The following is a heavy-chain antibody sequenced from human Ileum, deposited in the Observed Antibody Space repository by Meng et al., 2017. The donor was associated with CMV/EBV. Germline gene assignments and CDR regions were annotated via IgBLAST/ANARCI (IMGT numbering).Heavy chain of an antibody. CDR2: IGSSGSGI. V-gene: IGHV3-21*06. CDR1: GFTFSNSW. J-gene: IGHJ4*02. Sequence: GGSLRLSCVASGFTFSNSWMGWVRQAPGKGLEWVASIGSSGSGIYYSESLKGRFTISRDNAKNSLFLQINNLRAEDTAVYYCARDRLEGDYSGPGYWGQGTLVTVSS. CDR3: ARDRLEGDYSGPGY. D-gene: IGHD1-1*01.